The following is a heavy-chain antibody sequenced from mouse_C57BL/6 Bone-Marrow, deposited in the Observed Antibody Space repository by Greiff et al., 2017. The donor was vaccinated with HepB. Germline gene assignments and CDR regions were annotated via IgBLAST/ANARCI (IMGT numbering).Heavy chain of an antibody. Sequence: QVQLQQSGAELVMPGASVKLSCKASGYTFTSYWMHWVKQRPGQGLEWIGEIDPSDSYTNYNQKFKGKSTLTVDKSSSTAYMQLSSLTSEDSAVYYCARWGDYGPWFAYWGQGTLVTVSA. J-gene: IGHJ3*01. D-gene: IGHD1-1*02. CDR3: ARWGDYGPWFAY. CDR1: GYTFTSYW. V-gene: IGHV1-69*01. CDR2: IDPSDSYT.